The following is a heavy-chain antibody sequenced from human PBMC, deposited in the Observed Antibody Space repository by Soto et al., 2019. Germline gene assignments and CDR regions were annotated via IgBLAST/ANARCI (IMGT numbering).Heavy chain of an antibody. CDR2: FFHTGTA. D-gene: IGHD4-17*01. J-gene: IGHJ2*01. Sequence: QVQLQESGPGLVKPSETLSLTCSVSGDAISRHYWSWIRPSPGKGLEWLGYFFHTGTALYNPSLKCRVSMFVDTSKNQFSLRLTSVIPADTAVYFCARNYGGNSQFFDLWGRGTLVTVSS. V-gene: IGHV4-59*11. CDR3: ARNYGGNSQFFDL. CDR1: GDAISRHY.